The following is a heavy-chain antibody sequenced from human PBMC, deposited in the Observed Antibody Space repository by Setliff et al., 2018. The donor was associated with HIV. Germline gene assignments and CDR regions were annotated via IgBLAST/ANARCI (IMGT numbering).Heavy chain of an antibody. CDR3: ARTSGDAYNYEGAFDV. CDR1: GDTFSNYG. J-gene: IGHJ3*01. V-gene: IGHV1-69*05. Sequence: SVKVSCKVSGDTFSNYGLNWVRQAPGQGLEWMGGIIPIFKSADYAQKFQGRVTITTDESTSTAYMDLSSLKSEDTAIYYCARTSGDAYNYEGAFDVWGQGTSVTVSS. CDR2: IIPIFKSA. D-gene: IGHD5-12*01.